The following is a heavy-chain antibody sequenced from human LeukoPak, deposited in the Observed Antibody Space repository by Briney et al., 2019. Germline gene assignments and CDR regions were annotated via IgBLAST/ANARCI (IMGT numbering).Heavy chain of an antibody. J-gene: IGHJ4*02. CDR1: GFTFSDYY. CDR2: ISGSGTTI. CDR3: AKAPVTSCRGAFCYPFDY. D-gene: IGHD2-15*01. V-gene: IGHV3-11*04. Sequence: PGGSLRLSCAASGFTFSDYYMSWIRQAPGKGLEWVSYISGSGTTIYYADSVKGRFTLSRDNAKNSLYLQMNSLRAEDTAVYYCAKAPVTSCRGAFCYPFDYWGQGTLVTVSS.